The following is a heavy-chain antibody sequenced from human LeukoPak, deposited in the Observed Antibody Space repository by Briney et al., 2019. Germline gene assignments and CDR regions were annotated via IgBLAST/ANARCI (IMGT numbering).Heavy chain of an antibody. Sequence: GESLKISFKGSGYSFTAHWIAWVRQVPGKGLEWMGIIYPGDSDARYSPSFQGQVTISVDKSISTAYLHWSSLKASDTAMYFCARRASARGPPPNDFIYDTWGQGTLVTVSS. CDR2: IYPGDSDA. D-gene: IGHD2-2*01. J-gene: IGHJ5*02. V-gene: IGHV5-51*01. CDR1: GYSFTAHW. CDR3: ARRASARGPPPNDFIYDT.